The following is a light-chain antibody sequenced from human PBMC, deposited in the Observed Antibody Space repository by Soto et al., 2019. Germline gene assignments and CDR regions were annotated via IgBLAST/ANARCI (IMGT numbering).Light chain of an antibody. CDR2: GAS. J-gene: IGKJ4*01. Sequence: DIQLTQSPSFLSASVGDRVTITCRASQGFSIYLAWYQQKPGKAPKLLIYGASTMQSGVPARFSGSGSGTESPLTSSSLQAEDFATYCCQQLNSYPLTFGGGTKVEIK. V-gene: IGKV1-9*01. CDR1: QGFSIY. CDR3: QQLNSYPLT.